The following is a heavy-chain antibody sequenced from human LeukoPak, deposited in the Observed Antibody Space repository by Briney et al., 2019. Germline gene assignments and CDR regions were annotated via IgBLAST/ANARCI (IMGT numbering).Heavy chain of an antibody. CDR2: IRYDGSNK. D-gene: IGHD1-26*01. Sequence: GGSLRLSCAASGFIFNDYYMTWIRQAPGKGLEWVAFIRYDGSNKYYADSVKGRFTISRDNSKNTLYLQMHSLRPEDTALYYCAKGLGYYSDYWGQGTLVTVSS. J-gene: IGHJ4*02. CDR3: AKGLGYYSDY. CDR1: GFIFNDYY. V-gene: IGHV3-30*02.